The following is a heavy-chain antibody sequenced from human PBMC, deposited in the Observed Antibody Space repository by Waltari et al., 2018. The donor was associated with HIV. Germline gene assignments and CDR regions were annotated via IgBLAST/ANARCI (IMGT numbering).Heavy chain of an antibody. CDR1: GGTFSSYA. Sequence: QVQLVQSGAEVKKPGSSVKVSCKASGGTFSSYAISWVRQAPGQGLEWMGGIIPIFGTANYAQKFQGRVTITADESTSTAYMELSSLRSEDTAVYYCASTYYYDSSGYLVLDAFDIWGQGTMVTVSS. CDR2: IIPIFGTA. CDR3: ASTYYYDSSGYLVLDAFDI. D-gene: IGHD3-22*01. J-gene: IGHJ3*02. V-gene: IGHV1-69*01.